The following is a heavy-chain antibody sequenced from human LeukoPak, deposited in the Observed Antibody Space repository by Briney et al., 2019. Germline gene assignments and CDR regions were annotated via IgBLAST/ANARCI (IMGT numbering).Heavy chain of an antibody. CDR3: AELGITMIGGV. CDR2: ISSSSSYI. V-gene: IGHV3-21*01. Sequence: GGSLRLFCAASGFTFSSYSMNWVRQAPGKGLEWVSSISSSSSYICYADSVKGRFTISRDNAKNSLYLQMNSLRAEDTAVYYCAELGITMIGGVWGKGTTVTISS. D-gene: IGHD3-10*02. J-gene: IGHJ6*04. CDR1: GFTFSSYS.